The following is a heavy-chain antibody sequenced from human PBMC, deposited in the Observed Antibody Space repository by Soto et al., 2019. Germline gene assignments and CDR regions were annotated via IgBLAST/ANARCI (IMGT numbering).Heavy chain of an antibody. Sequence: QLQLQASGPGLVKPSETLSLTCTVSGGSISSSSYYWGWIRQPPGKGLEWIGSIYYSGSTYYNPSLKIRVTISVDTSKNQFSLELTSVTAADTAVYYCARLYDFWSGYWYGMDVWGQGTTVTVSS. J-gene: IGHJ6*02. V-gene: IGHV4-39*01. CDR2: IYYSGST. D-gene: IGHD3-3*01. CDR3: ARLYDFWSGYWYGMDV. CDR1: GGSISSSSYY.